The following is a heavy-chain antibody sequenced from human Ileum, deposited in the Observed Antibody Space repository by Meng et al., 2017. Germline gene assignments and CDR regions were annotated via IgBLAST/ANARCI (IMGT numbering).Heavy chain of an antibody. Sequence: QVEVQEAGPGRVKPSGTLSLTWAVSGVSISSAIWWGWVRQPPGKGLEWIGEIFQSGSTNYNPSLKSRVSISVDKSKNHLSLSLSSVTAADTAVYYCAKAAAYNLDIWGQGALVTVSS. D-gene: IGHD1-14*01. J-gene: IGHJ4*02. CDR2: IFQSGST. V-gene: IGHV4-4*02. CDR1: GVSISSAIW. CDR3: AKAAAYNLDI.